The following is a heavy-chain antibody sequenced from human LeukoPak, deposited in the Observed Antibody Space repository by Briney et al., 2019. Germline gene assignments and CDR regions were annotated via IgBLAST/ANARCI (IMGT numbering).Heavy chain of an antibody. Sequence: GGSLRLSCAASGFTFSSYWMHWVRQAPGKGLVWVSRISDGGSTTTYADSVKGRFTISRDNAKNTLYLQMNGLRAEDTAVYYCSRSAYYDGSGNYYDYWGQGTPVTVPS. J-gene: IGHJ4*02. CDR3: SRSAYYDGSGNYYDY. V-gene: IGHV3-74*01. CDR1: GFTFSSYW. D-gene: IGHD3-22*01. CDR2: ISDGGSTT.